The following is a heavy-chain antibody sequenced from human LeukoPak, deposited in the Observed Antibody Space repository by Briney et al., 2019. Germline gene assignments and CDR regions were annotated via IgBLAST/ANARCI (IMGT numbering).Heavy chain of an antibody. CDR3: ARALRSTGTTVTSVW. D-gene: IGHD1-7*01. V-gene: IGHV3-74*01. J-gene: IGHJ4*02. CDR2: INSDGSST. CDR1: GFTFSSYW. Sequence: GGSLRLSCAASGFTFSSYWMHWVRQAPGKGLVWVSRINSDGSSTSYADSVKGRFTISRDNAKNTLYLQMNSLRAEDTAVYYCARALRSTGTTVTSVWWGQGTLVTVSS.